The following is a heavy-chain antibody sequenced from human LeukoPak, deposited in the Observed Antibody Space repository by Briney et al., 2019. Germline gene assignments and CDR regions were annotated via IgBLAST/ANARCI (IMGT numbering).Heavy chain of an antibody. CDR1: GYTFTGYY. CDR3: ARASGSYYFDY. V-gene: IGHV1-2*02. Sequence: GASVKVSCKASGYTFTGYYMHWVRQAPGQGLEWIGWINPNSGGTNYAQKFQGRDTMTGDTSISTAYMELSRLRSDDTAVYYCARASGSYYFDYWGQGTLVTVSS. D-gene: IGHD1-26*01. CDR2: INPNSGGT. J-gene: IGHJ4*02.